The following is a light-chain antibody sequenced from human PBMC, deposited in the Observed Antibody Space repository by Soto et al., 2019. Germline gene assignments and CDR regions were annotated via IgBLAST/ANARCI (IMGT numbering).Light chain of an antibody. Sequence: DIQMTQSPSSLSASVGDTVTITCRASQSISVHLNWYQQKGGKVPKLLIYAASNLYSGVPSRFSGSGSETDFALTISSLLPEDVATYYCQQSYITPYTFGQGTRLEIK. CDR1: QSISVH. CDR2: AAS. CDR3: QQSYITPYT. V-gene: IGKV1-39*01. J-gene: IGKJ2*01.